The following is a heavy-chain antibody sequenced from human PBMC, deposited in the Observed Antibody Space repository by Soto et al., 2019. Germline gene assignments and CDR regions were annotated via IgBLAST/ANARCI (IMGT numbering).Heavy chain of an antibody. CDR2: RYYSGST. D-gene: IGHD3-22*01. J-gene: IGHJ4*01. CDR1: GGSISSSSYY. Sequence: SETRSLTCTVSGGSISSSSYYWGWILHPPGKGLEWIGSRYYSGSTYYNPSLKSRVTISVDTSKNQFSLKLSSVTAADTAVYYCATSGVVKVSYWGKGNMVTVSS. CDR3: ATSGVVKVSY. V-gene: IGHV4-39*01.